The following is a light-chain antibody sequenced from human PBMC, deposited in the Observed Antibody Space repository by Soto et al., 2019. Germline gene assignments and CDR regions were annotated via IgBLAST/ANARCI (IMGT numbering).Light chain of an antibody. CDR1: QTTNTW. CDR2: DAY. Sequence: DIQMTQFPSTLSASVGDRVTITCRASQTTNTWLAWYQQRPGTAPKLLIYDAYSLEGEVQSRFSARGSGTEFTLTISSLQPHDLATYYCQQYISYPYTFGQGTKVQIK. V-gene: IGKV1-5*01. CDR3: QQYISYPYT. J-gene: IGKJ2*01.